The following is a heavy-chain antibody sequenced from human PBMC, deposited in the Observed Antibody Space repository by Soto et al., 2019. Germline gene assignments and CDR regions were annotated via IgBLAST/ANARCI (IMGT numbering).Heavy chain of an antibody. CDR1: GGSISSSSYD. Sequence: QLQLQESCPGLVKPSETLSLTCTVSGGSISSSSYDWGWIRQPPGKGLGWIGSIYYSGSTYYNTSLKSGVTISVDTSKNQFSLKLSSVTAADTAVYYCARLYSSSWYGDYWGQGTLVTVSS. J-gene: IGHJ4*02. CDR2: IYYSGST. D-gene: IGHD6-13*01. CDR3: ARLYSSSWYGDY. V-gene: IGHV4-39*01.